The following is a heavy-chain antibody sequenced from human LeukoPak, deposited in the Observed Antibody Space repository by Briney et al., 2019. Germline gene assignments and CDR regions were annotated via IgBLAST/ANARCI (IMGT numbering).Heavy chain of an antibody. V-gene: IGHV1-69*04. CDR1: GGTFSSYA. CDR2: IIPIFGIA. D-gene: IGHD6-19*01. CDR3: ARDGYSSGWYYWFDP. Sequence: SVKVSWKASGGTFSSYAISWVRQAPGQGLEWMGRIIPIFGIANYAQKFQGRVTITADKSTSTAYMELSSLRSEDTAVYYCARDGYSSGWYYWFDPWGQGTLVTVSS. J-gene: IGHJ5*02.